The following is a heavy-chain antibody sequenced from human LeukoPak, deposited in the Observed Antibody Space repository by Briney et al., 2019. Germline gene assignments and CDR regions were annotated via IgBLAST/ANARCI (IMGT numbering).Heavy chain of an antibody. D-gene: IGHD1-1*01. CDR1: GYTFTGYY. J-gene: IGHJ4*02. V-gene: IGHV1-2*02. CDR3: ARAESFRRNDVFGY. Sequence: ASVKISCKASGYTFTGYYMHWVRQAPGQGLEWMGWINPNSGGTNYAQKFQGRVTMTRDTSISTAYMELSRLRSDDTAVYYCARAESFRRNDVFGYWGQGTLVTVSS. CDR2: INPNSGGT.